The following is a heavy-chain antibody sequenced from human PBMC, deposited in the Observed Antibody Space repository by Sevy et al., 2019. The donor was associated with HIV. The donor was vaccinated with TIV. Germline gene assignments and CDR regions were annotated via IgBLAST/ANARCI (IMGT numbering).Heavy chain of an antibody. Sequence: SGPTLVKPTQTLTLTCTFSVFSLTTSGVDVGWIRQPPGKALEWLALIYWDDDRRYSPSLKSRFTITKDTSKNQVILTMPNMDPADTATYYCAHLGIYRAFDIWGQGTMVTVSS. J-gene: IGHJ3*02. CDR3: AHLGIYRAFDI. CDR1: VFSLTTSGVD. V-gene: IGHV2-5*02. CDR2: IYWDDDR. D-gene: IGHD1-26*01.